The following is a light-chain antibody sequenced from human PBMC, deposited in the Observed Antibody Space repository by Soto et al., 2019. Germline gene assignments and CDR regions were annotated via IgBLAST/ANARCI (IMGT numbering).Light chain of an antibody. V-gene: IGKV1-39*01. J-gene: IGKJ2*01. Sequence: DIQMTQSPSSLSASVGDRVTITCRASQSISTLLNWYQQKPGKAPKVLIYAASSLYSGVPSRFSGGGSGTDFTRTISSLQPEDFATYYCQQSYITPRTFCQGTKLEIK. CDR3: QQSYITPRT. CDR2: AAS. CDR1: QSISTL.